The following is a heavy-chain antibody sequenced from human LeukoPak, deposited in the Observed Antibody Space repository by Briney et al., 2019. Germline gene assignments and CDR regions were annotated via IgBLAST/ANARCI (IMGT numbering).Heavy chain of an antibody. CDR3: ASPLHYYDSSGYRGKNYGMDV. D-gene: IGHD3-22*01. CDR1: GYTFTSYG. J-gene: IGHJ6*02. V-gene: IGHV1-18*01. CDR2: ISAYNGNT. Sequence: ASVKVSCKASGYTFTSYGISWVRQAPGQGLEWMGWISAYNGNTNYAQKLQGRVTMTTDTSTSTAYMELRSLRSDDTAVYYCASPLHYYDSSGYRGKNYGMDVWGQGTTVTVSS.